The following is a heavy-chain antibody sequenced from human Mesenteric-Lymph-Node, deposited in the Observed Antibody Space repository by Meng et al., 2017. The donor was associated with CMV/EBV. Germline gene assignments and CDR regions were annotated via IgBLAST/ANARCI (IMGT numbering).Heavy chain of an antibody. V-gene: IGHV3-48*03. J-gene: IGHJ4*02. CDR3: ARGGYDSSGYYYAGVDGY. Sequence: GESLKISCADSGFTFSTYEMNWVRQPPGQGLEWVSYISPSGSTIYYADSVKGRFTISRDNAKNSPYLQMNSLRAEDTAVYYCARGGYDSSGYYYAGVDGYWGQGTLVTVSS. CDR1: GFTFSTYE. CDR2: ISPSGSTI. D-gene: IGHD3-22*01.